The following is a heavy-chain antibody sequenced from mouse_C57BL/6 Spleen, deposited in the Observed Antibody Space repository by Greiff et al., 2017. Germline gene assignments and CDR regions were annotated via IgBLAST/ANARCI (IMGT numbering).Heavy chain of an antibody. CDR1: GYTFTSYW. Sequence: QVQLQQPGAELVKPGASVKLSCKASGYTFTSYWMHWVKQRPGQGLEWIGMIHPNSGSTNYNEKFKSKATLTVDKSSSTAYMQLSSLTSEDSAVYYCARWAMVTTSDYWGQGTTLTVSS. CDR3: ARWAMVTTSDY. CDR2: IHPNSGST. V-gene: IGHV1-64*01. D-gene: IGHD2-2*01. J-gene: IGHJ2*01.